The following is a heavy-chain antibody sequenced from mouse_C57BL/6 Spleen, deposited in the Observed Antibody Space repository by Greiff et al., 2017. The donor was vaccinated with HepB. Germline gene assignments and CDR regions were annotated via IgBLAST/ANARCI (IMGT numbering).Heavy chain of an antibody. CDR1: GFNIKDDY. Sequence: VQLQQSGAELVRPGASVKLSCTASGFNIKDDYMHWVKQRPEQGLEWIGWIDPENGDTEYASKFQGKATITADTSSNTAYLQLSSLTSEDTAVYYCTTAYYSNPHAMDYWGQGTSVTVSS. CDR2: IDPENGDT. J-gene: IGHJ4*01. CDR3: TTAYYSNPHAMDY. D-gene: IGHD2-5*01. V-gene: IGHV14-4*01.